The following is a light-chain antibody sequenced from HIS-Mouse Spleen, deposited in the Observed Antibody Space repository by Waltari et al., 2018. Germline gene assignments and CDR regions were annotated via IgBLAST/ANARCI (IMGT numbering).Light chain of an antibody. V-gene: IGLV2-23*01. CDR3: CSYAGSSTFYV. CDR2: EGS. CDR1: SSDVGSYKL. Sequence: QSALTQPASVSGSPGQSITISCPGTSSDVGSYKLVSWYQQHPGKAPKLMIYEGSKRPSGVSNRFSGSKSGNTASLTISGFQAEDEADYYCCSYAGSSTFYVFGTGTKVTVL. J-gene: IGLJ1*01.